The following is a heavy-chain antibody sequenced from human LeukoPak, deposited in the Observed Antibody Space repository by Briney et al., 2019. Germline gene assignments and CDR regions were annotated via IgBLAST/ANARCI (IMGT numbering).Heavy chain of an antibody. CDR1: GFTFSSYA. J-gene: IGHJ4*02. Sequence: GGSLRLSCAASGFTFSSYAMSWVRQAPGKGLEWVSAISGSGGSTYYADSVKGRFTISRDNSKNTLSLQVSSLRAEDTALYYCARSGAVRFDYWGQGALVTVSS. V-gene: IGHV3-23*01. CDR3: ARSGAVRFDY. D-gene: IGHD3-16*01. CDR2: ISGSGGST.